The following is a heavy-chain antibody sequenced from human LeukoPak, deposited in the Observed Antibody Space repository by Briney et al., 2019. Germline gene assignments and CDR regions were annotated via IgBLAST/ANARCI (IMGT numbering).Heavy chain of an antibody. V-gene: IGHV4-59*08. CDR1: GGSISSYY. J-gene: IGHJ6*02. Sequence: KPSETLSLTCTVSGGSISSYYWSWIRQPPGKGLEWLGYIYYSGSTNYNPSLKSRVTISVDTSKNQFSLKLSSVTAADTAVYYCASSIAAGADYYYGMDVWGQGTTVTVSS. D-gene: IGHD6-13*01. CDR3: ASSIAAGADYYYGMDV. CDR2: IYYSGST.